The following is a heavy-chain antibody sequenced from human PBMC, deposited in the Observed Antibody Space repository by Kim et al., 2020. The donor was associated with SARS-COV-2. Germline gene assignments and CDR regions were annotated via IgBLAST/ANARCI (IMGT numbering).Heavy chain of an antibody. Sequence: GGSLRLSCTDSGFTFGDYAMSWFRQAPGKGLEWVGFIRSKAYGGTTEYAASVRGRFTISRDESKSIAYLQMNSLKTEDTAVYYCTSSYSSSWYAYGMEVWGPGTSVTVSS. J-gene: IGHJ6*01. V-gene: IGHV3-49*03. CDR1: GFTFGDYA. CDR2: IRSKAYGGTT. D-gene: IGHD6-13*01. CDR3: TSSYSSSWYAYGMEV.